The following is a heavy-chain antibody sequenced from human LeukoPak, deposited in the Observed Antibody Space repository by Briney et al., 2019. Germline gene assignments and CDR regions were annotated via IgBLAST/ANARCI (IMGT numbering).Heavy chain of an antibody. CDR3: TGDSSGYFRYYYYYMDV. V-gene: IGHV3-15*01. CDR1: GFTISNAW. D-gene: IGHD3-22*01. Sequence: AGSLRLTCAASGFTISNAWKSWVRQPPRKGLEWVGRIKSKTDGGTTDNAAPVKGRSTTARDDTKNTPHQQMNSPKTEDTAVYYCTGDSSGYFRYYYYYMDVWGKGTTVTISS. CDR2: IKSKTDGGTT. J-gene: IGHJ6*03.